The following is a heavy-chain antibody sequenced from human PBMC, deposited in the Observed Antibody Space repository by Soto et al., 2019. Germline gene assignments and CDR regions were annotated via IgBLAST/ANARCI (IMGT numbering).Heavy chain of an antibody. Sequence: QVQLQESGPGLVKPSGTLSLTCTVSGASISSTSSGDWWSWVRQPPGKGLEWIGEIHHSGNTNYNPPLKSRVTISVDKSKNQFSLRLSSVTAAGTAVYYCAKMVGATLVDYWGQGTLVTVSS. CDR2: IHHSGNT. CDR1: GASISSTSSGDW. CDR3: AKMVGATLVDY. J-gene: IGHJ4*02. V-gene: IGHV4-4*02. D-gene: IGHD1-26*01.